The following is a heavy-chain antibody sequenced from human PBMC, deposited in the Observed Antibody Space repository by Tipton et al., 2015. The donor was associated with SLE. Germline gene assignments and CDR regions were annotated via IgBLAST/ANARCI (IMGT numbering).Heavy chain of an antibody. D-gene: IGHD5-18*01. CDR1: GYTFPSYD. CDR3: ARVRVDTAMGGFDF. Sequence: QSGPEVKKPGASVKVSCRASGYTFPSYDINWVRQAPGQGLEWMGWISTYNGNTNYAQKLQGRVTMTSDTSTSTAYMELRSLRSDDTAIYYCARVRVDTAMGGFDFWGQGTLVTVSS. V-gene: IGHV1-18*01. J-gene: IGHJ4*02. CDR2: ISTYNGNT.